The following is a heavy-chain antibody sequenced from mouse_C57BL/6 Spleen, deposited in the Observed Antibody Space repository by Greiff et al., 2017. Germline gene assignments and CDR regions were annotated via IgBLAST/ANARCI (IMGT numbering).Heavy chain of an antibody. Sequence: VQLQQSGAELVMPGASVKLSCKASGYTFTSYWMHWVKQRPGQGLEWIGEIDPSDSYTNYNQKFKGKSTLTVDKSSSTAYMQLSSLTSEDSAVYYCAIYYYGSSYPSAYWGQGTLVTVSA. CDR3: AIYYYGSSYPSAY. D-gene: IGHD1-1*01. CDR2: IDPSDSYT. J-gene: IGHJ3*01. V-gene: IGHV1-69*01. CDR1: GYTFTSYW.